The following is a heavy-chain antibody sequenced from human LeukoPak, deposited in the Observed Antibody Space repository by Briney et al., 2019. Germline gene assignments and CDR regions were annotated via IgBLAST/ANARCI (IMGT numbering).Heavy chain of an antibody. CDR2: IRSKTDGGTT. J-gene: IGHJ4*02. Sequence: PGGSLRLSCAASGFTFINAWMSWIRQAPGKGLEWLGRIRSKTDGGTTDYAAPVKGRFIISRDDSRNTFYLQMNSLKTEDTALYYCATWADLYDHWGQGTLVTVSS. V-gene: IGHV3-15*01. CDR1: GFTFINAW. CDR3: ATWADLYDH.